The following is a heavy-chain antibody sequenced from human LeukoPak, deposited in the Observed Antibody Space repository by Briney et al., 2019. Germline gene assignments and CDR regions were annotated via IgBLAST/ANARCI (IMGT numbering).Heavy chain of an antibody. J-gene: IGHJ6*03. V-gene: IGHV1-2*02. D-gene: IGHD6-13*01. CDR1: GYTFTGYY. CDR3: ATIAAADSSYYYYYMDV. Sequence: ASVKVSCKASGYTFTGYYMHWVRQAPGQGLEWMGWINPNSGGTNYAQKFQGRVTMTRDTSISTAYMELSRLRSDDTAVYCCATIAAADSSYYYYYMDVWGKGTTVTVSS. CDR2: INPNSGGT.